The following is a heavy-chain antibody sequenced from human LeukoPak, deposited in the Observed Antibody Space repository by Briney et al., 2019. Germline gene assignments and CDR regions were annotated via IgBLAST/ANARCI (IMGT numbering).Heavy chain of an antibody. V-gene: IGHV4-59*01. CDR3: ARHRLEMASTHDAFDL. Sequence: KPSETLSLTCTVSGGSISGYYWSWIRQPPGKGLEWIGYVYSREKTNYNPSFKSRVTISGDTSKNQFSLKLSSVIAADTSVYYCARHRLEMASTHDAFDLWGQGTMVTVSS. CDR2: VYSREKT. CDR1: GGSISGYY. D-gene: IGHD5-24*01. J-gene: IGHJ3*01.